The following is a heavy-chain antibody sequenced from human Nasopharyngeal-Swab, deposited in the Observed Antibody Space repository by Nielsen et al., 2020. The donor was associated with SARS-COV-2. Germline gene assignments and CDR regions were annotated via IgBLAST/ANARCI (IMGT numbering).Heavy chain of an antibody. Sequence: SETLSLTCTVSGGSMNSYYWYWIRQPHGKGLEWIGYVFNSGSIEYSPSLKRRATISVDTSNNQFSLKLSSVTAADTAVYFCARVQVDDDFWTGYHFDYWGQGTLVAVSS. J-gene: IGHJ4*02. CDR3: ARVQVDDDFWTGYHFDY. D-gene: IGHD3/OR15-3a*01. CDR2: VFNSGSI. V-gene: IGHV4-59*01. CDR1: GGSMNSYY.